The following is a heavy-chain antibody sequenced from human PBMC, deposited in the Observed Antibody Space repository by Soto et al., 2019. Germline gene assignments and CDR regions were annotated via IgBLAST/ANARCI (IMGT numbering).Heavy chain of an antibody. CDR3: ARGYCSSTSCYRQSYYYYYFMDF. CDR1: GYTFTGYY. CDR2: INPSGGST. V-gene: IGHV1-46*03. D-gene: IGHD2-2*01. Sequence: ASVKVSCKASGYTFTGYYMHWVRQAPGQGLEWMGIINPSGGSTSYAQKFQGRVTMTRDTSTSTVYMELSSLRSEDTAVYYCARGYCSSTSCYRQSYYYYYFMDFWGKGTTVTVSS. J-gene: IGHJ6*03.